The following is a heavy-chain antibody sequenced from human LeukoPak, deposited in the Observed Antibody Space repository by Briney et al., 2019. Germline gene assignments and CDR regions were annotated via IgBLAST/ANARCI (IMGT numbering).Heavy chain of an antibody. V-gene: IGHV3-48*01. CDR2: ISASGSNI. Sequence: PGRSLRLSCAASGFPFSSYSMNWVRQAPGKGLEWVSYISASGSNIYYLDAVKGRFTVPRDYAMNSLFLQMNRPGVEDTAIYYCVRVKGTYFDFWGQGTLVTVSS. CDR3: VRVKGTYFDF. CDR1: GFPFSSYS. J-gene: IGHJ4*02. D-gene: IGHD1-1*01.